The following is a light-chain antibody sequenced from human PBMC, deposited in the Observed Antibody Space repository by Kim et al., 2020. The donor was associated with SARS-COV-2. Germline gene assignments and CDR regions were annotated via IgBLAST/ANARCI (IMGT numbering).Light chain of an antibody. CDR1: SSDVGAYGF. J-gene: IGLJ2*01. CDR2: DVF. CDR3: SSYTTNSTVV. Sequence: GQSVTISGTGTSSDVGAYGFVSWYQQHPGKAPELIIYDVFNRPSGVSHRFSGSKSGNTASLTISGLQAEDEADYYCSSYTTNSTVVFGGGTQLTVL. V-gene: IGLV2-14*03.